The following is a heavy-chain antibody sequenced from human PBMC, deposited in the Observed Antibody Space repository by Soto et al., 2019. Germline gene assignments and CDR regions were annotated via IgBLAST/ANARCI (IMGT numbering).Heavy chain of an antibody. CDR3: SGGRIVVVGSRASYGLDV. CDR1: VGTPSNSA. CDR2: IIPVFGLV. D-gene: IGHD3-22*01. J-gene: IGHJ6*02. V-gene: IGHV1-69*01. Sequence: QVHLLLQSGAEVKKPGSSVKVSCKASVGTPSNSAISWVGRAPGQGLGWRGGIIPVFGLVKYAQNFQGRVTITAYESTNTAYMELSSLSPEATAVYYCSGGRIVVVGSRASYGLDVWGQGTTVTVSS.